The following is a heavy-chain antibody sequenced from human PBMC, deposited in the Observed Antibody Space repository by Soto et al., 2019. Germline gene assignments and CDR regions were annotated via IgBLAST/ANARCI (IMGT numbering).Heavy chain of an antibody. CDR1: GGSISSGGYY. D-gene: IGHD2-21*01. CDR2: IYYSGST. Sequence: SETLSLTCTVSGGSISSGGYYWSWIRQHPGKGLEWIGYIYYSGSTYYNPSLKSRVTISVDTSKNQFSLKLSSVTAADTAVYYCARDPLRFRGNDYWGQGTLVTVSS. CDR3: ARDPLRFRGNDY. V-gene: IGHV4-31*03. J-gene: IGHJ4*02.